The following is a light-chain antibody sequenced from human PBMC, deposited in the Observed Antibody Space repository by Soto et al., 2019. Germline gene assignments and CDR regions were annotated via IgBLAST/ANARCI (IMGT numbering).Light chain of an antibody. CDR1: SSVVGTYNL. CDR2: EGN. Sequence: QSVLTQPASVSGSPGESITISCTGTSSVVGTYNLVTWYQQHPGRVPKLILYEGNKRPSGVSSRFSASKSGNTASLTISGLQAEDEADYFCCSYAPRRTLLFSGGTKVTVL. J-gene: IGLJ2*01. V-gene: IGLV2-23*01. CDR3: CSYAPRRTLL.